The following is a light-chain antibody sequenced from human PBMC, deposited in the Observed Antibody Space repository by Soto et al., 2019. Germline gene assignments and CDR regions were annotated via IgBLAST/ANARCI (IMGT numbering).Light chain of an antibody. Sequence: QSVLAQPASVSGSPEQSVTISCTGTSSVVGTYNLVSWYQQHPGKAPKLIIYEVTERPSGVSNRFSGSKFGNTASLTISGLQAEDEADYYCSSYTTSSSYVFGTGTKVTVL. J-gene: IGLJ1*01. CDR2: EVT. CDR1: SSVVGTYNL. V-gene: IGLV2-14*02. CDR3: SSYTTSSSYV.